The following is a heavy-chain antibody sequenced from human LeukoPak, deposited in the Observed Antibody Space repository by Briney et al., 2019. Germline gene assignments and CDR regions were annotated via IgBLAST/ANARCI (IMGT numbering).Heavy chain of an antibody. J-gene: IGHJ6*02. D-gene: IGHD1-26*01. V-gene: IGHV3-48*04. CDR1: GFTFSSYS. CDR2: ISSSGSTV. Sequence: GGSLRLSCAASGFTFSSYSMNWVRQAPGKGLECLSYISSSGSTVYYADSVKGRFTISRDNAKNSLYLQMNSLRAEDTAVYYCARELEDSDTYRYGMDVWGQGTTVTVSS. CDR3: ARELEDSDTYRYGMDV.